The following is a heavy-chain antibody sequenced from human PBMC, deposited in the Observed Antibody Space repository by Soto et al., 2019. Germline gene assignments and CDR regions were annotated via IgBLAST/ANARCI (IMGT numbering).Heavy chain of an antibody. Sequence: PSEPLSLTYTVSGGSISSFYWSWIRQPPGKGLEWIGDLNYSGSTNYNPSLKSRLTMSVDTSKNQFSLKLTSVTAADTAVYYCAREKINRRFGYCGEGTLVTLSS. CDR1: GGSISSFY. CDR3: AREKINRRFGY. V-gene: IGHV4-59*12. CDR2: LNYSGST. J-gene: IGHJ4*02.